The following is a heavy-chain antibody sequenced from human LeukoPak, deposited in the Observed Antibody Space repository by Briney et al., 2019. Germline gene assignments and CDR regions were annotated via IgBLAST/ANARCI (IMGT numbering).Heavy chain of an antibody. Sequence: PGGSLRLSCAASGFTFSSYAMSWVRQPPGKGLEWVSSISESGSSTFYADSVKGRFTISRDKSKNTLYLQMNSLRAEDTAVYYCGRSVYCTSSSCYYDYWGQGTLVTVSS. J-gene: IGHJ4*02. V-gene: IGHV3-23*01. D-gene: IGHD2-2*01. CDR2: ISESGSST. CDR3: GRSVYCTSSSCYYDY. CDR1: GFTFSSYA.